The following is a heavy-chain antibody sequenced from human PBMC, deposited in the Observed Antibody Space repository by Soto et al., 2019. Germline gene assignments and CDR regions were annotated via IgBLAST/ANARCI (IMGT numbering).Heavy chain of an antibody. CDR3: AHIVVAGLGYYFDY. CDR1: GFSLSSTRMA. J-gene: IGHJ4*02. V-gene: IGHV2-5*02. CDR2: IYWDDDK. Sequence: QITLKESGPTLVKPTQTLTLTCTFSGFSLSSTRMAVGWIRQPPGKALEWLALIYWDDDKRYSPFLKSRLTITKDTSKNQVVLTMSNMDPVDTARYYCAHIVVAGLGYYFDYWGQGTRATVSS. D-gene: IGHD6-19*01.